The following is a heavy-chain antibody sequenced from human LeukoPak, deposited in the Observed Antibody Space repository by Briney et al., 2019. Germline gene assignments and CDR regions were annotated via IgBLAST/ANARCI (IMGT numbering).Heavy chain of an antibody. V-gene: IGHV3-23*01. J-gene: IGHJ5*02. CDR2: ISGSGGST. D-gene: IGHD1-7*01. Sequence: GGSLRLSCAASGFTFSSYAMSWVRQAPGKGLEWVSAISGSGGSTYYADSVKGRFTISRDNSKNTLYLQMNSLRAEDTAVYYCAKDSHWSYMGGGWFDPRGQGTLVTVSS. CDR1: GFTFSSYA. CDR3: AKDSHWSYMGGGWFDP.